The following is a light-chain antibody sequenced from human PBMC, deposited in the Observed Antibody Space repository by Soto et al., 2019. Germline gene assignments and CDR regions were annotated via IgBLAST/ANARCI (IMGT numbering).Light chain of an antibody. V-gene: IGKV1-39*01. CDR3: QQTYNNPRT. Sequence: DIQMTQSPSSLSASVGDRVTITCRASQNINTYLNWYQQNPGKAPKLLIYAASSLHSGVPSRFSGSGSGTDFTLTISSLQPEDFATYYCQQTYNNPRTFGQGTKVEI. CDR1: QNINTY. J-gene: IGKJ1*01. CDR2: AAS.